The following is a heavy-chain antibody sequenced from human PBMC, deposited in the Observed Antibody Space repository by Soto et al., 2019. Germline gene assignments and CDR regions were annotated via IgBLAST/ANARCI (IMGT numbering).Heavy chain of an antibody. CDR3: AREGLIAVAGTHYYYGMDV. V-gene: IGHV4-59*01. CDR1: GGSISSYY. J-gene: IGHJ6*02. D-gene: IGHD6-19*01. CDR2: IYYSGST. Sequence: SETLSLTCTVSGGSISSYYWSWIRQPPGKGLEWIGYIYYSGSTNYNPSLKSRVTISVDTSKNQFSLKLSSVTAADTAVYYCAREGLIAVAGTHYYYGMDVWGQGTTVTVSS.